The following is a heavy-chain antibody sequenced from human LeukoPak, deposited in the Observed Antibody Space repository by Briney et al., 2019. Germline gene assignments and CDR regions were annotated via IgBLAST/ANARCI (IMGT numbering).Heavy chain of an antibody. CDR1: GFTFDDYA. V-gene: IGHV3-9*01. D-gene: IGHD6-19*01. CDR2: ITWNSGSI. J-gene: IGHJ4*02. CDR3: AKGLGWYSPDY. Sequence: GGSLRLSCAASGFTFDDYAMHWVRQAPGKGLEWVSGITWNSGSIGYADSVKGRFTISSDNAGNSLYLQMNSLRAEDTALYYCAKGLGWYSPDYWGQGTLVTVSS.